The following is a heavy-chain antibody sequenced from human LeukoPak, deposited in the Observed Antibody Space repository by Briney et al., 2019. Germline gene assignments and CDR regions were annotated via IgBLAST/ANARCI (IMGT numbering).Heavy chain of an antibody. CDR2: INHSGST. Sequence: SETLSLTCAVYGGSFSGYYWSWIRQPPGKGLEWIGEINHSGSTNYNPSLKSRVTISVDTSKNQFSLKLSSVTAADTAVYYCARGNDSSGYYYVDFDHWGQGTLVTVSS. CDR3: ARGNDSSGYYYVDFDH. V-gene: IGHV4-34*01. CDR1: GGSFSGYY. J-gene: IGHJ4*02. D-gene: IGHD3-22*01.